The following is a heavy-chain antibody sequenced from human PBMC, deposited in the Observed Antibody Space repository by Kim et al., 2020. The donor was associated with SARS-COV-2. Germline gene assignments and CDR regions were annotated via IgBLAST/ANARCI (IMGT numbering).Heavy chain of an antibody. CDR1: GGSFSGYY. CDR2: INHSGST. Sequence: SETLSLTCAFYGGSFSGYYWSWIRQPPGKGLEWIGEINHSGSTNYNPSLKSRVTISVDTSKNQFSLKLSSVTAADTAVYYCARGLWGYYYDSSGPNYYYYYGMDVWGHGTTVTVSS. V-gene: IGHV4-34*01. CDR3: ARGLWGYYYDSSGPNYYYYYGMDV. D-gene: IGHD3-22*01. J-gene: IGHJ6*02.